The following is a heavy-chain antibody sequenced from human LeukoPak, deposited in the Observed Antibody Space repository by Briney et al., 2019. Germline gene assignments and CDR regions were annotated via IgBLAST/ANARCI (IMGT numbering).Heavy chain of an antibody. CDR3: ARARYSNNWNDAFDV. V-gene: IGHV3-7*01. Sequence: PGGSLRLSCAASVFTFRNYWMSWVRQAPGKGLEWVANIKHDGSERYYVDSVKGRFAISRDNAQNSLYLHMNSLTGEDTAVYYCARARYSNNWNDAFDVWGQGTTVTVSS. J-gene: IGHJ3*01. CDR1: VFTFRNYW. D-gene: IGHD1-1*01. CDR2: IKHDGSER.